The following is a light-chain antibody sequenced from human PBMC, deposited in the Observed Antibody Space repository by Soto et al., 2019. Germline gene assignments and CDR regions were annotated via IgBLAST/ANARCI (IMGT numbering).Light chain of an antibody. V-gene: IGKV1-39*01. CDR1: QSISSY. CDR2: AAS. CDR3: QQSYSTSSIT. Sequence: DIQMTQSPSTLSASVVDRVTITCRASQSISSYLNWYQQKPGKAPNLLIYAASSLQSGVPSRFSGSGSGTDFTLTISSLQPEDFATYYCQQSYSTSSITFGQGTRLEI. J-gene: IGKJ5*01.